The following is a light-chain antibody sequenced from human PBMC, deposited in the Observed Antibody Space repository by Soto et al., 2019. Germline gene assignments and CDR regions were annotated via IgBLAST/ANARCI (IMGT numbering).Light chain of an antibody. CDR2: EVS. Sequence: QSALTQPASVSGSPGLSITISCTGTSSDVGGYNYVSWYQQHPGKAPKLMIYEVSNRPSGVSNRFSGSKSGNTASLTISGLQTEDEADYYCCAYTSTSALYVFGTGTKVTVL. CDR3: CAYTSTSALYV. J-gene: IGLJ1*01. CDR1: SSDVGGYNY. V-gene: IGLV2-14*01.